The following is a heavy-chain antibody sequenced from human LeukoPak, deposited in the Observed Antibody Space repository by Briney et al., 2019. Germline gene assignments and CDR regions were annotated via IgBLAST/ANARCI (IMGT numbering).Heavy chain of an antibody. CDR3: ASVPIAAAGTFDY. J-gene: IGHJ4*02. CDR1: GGSISSGGYY. D-gene: IGHD6-13*01. CDR2: IYHSGST. V-gene: IGHV4-30-2*01. Sequence: SQTLSLTCAVSGGSISSGGYYWSWIRQPPGKGLEWIGYIYHSGSTYYNPSLKSRVTISVDRSKNQFSLKLSSVTAADTAVYYCASVPIAAAGTFDYWGQGTLVTVSS.